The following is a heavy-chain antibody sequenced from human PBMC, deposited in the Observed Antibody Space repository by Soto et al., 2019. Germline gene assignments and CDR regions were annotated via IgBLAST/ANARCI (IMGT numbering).Heavy chain of an antibody. J-gene: IGHJ3*02. CDR2: IYYSGST. D-gene: IGHD3-10*01. CDR3: ARRAGSGSAFDI. V-gene: IGHV4-59*01. Sequence: SETLSLTCTVSGGSISSYYWSWIRQPPGKGLEWIGYIYYSGSTNYNPSLKSRVTISVDTSKNQFSLKLSSVTAADTAVYYCARRAGSGSAFDIWGQGTMVTVSS. CDR1: GGSISSYY.